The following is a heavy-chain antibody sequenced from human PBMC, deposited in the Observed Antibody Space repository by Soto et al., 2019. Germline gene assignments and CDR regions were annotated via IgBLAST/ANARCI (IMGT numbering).Heavy chain of an antibody. V-gene: IGHV3-9*01. CDR3: AKEDRAFDY. Sequence: PGGSLRLSCAASGFTFDDYAMHWVRQAPGKGLEWVSGISWNSGSIGYADSVKGRFTISRDNAKNSLYLQMNSLRAEDTALYYCAKEDRAFDYWGQGTLVTVSS. CDR1: GFTFDDYA. J-gene: IGHJ4*02. CDR2: ISWNSGSI. D-gene: IGHD3-22*01.